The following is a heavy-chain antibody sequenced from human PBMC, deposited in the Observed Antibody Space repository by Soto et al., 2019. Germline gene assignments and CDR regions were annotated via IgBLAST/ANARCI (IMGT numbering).Heavy chain of an antibody. J-gene: IGHJ6*02. CDR2: IYHSGST. CDR3: ARDPGYCCGGSCYSYYYGMDV. Sequence: QVQLQESGPGLVKPSGTLSLTCAVSGGSISSSNWWSWVLQPPGKWLEWIGEIYHSGSTNYNPSRKSRVTISVDKFKNQFSLKLSTGTAADTAVYYCARDPGYCCGGSCYSYYYGMDVWGQGTTVTVSS. D-gene: IGHD2-15*01. V-gene: IGHV4-4*02. CDR1: GGSISSSNW.